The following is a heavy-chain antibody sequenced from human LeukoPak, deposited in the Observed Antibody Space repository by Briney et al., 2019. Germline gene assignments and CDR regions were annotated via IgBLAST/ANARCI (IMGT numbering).Heavy chain of an antibody. CDR2: ISSSSTYI. J-gene: IGHJ4*02. CDR1: GFTVSSYS. CDR3: ARDRGVYSRTLED. Sequence: PGGSLRLSCTVSGFTVSSYSMNWVRQAPGKGLEWVSSISSSSTYIYYVDSVKGRFTISRDNAKNSLYLQMNSLRVEDTAVYYCARDRGVYSRTLEDWGQGTLVTVSS. V-gene: IGHV3-21*01. D-gene: IGHD6-13*01.